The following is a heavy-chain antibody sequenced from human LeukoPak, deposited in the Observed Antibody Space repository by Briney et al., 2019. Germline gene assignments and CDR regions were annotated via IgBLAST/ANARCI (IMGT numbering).Heavy chain of an antibody. CDR3: ARGGGLDV. CDR2: IKQDGSQK. V-gene: IGHV3-7*03. D-gene: IGHD3-16*01. CDR1: GFTFSSYW. J-gene: IGHJ6*02. Sequence: GGSLRLSCAASGFTFSSYWMSWVRQAPGKGLEWVANIKQDGSQKYYVDSVKGRFTISRDNAKNSLYLQMSNLRAEDTAVYFCARGGGLDVWGQGATVTVSS.